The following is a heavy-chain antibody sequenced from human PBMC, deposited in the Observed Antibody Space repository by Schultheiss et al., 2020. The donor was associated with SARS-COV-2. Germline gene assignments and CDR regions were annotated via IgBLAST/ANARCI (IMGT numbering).Heavy chain of an antibody. Sequence: ASVKVSCKASGYTFTGYYMHWVRQAPGQGLEWMGWINPNSGGTNYAQKFQGRVTMTEDTSTDTAYMELSSLRSEDTAVYYCARGPGDGYNYGYWGQGTLVTVSS. CDR3: ARGPGDGYNYGY. J-gene: IGHJ4*02. CDR2: INPNSGGT. V-gene: IGHV1-2*02. CDR1: GYTFTGYY. D-gene: IGHD5-24*01.